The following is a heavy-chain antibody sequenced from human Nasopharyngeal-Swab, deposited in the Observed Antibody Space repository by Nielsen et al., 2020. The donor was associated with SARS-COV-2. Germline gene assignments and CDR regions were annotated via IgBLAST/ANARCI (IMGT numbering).Heavy chain of an antibody. CDR1: GFTFSSYA. V-gene: IGHV3-48*01. J-gene: IGHJ3*02. Sequence: GESLKISCSASGFTFSSYAMHWVRQAPGKGLEWVSYISSSSSTIYYADSVKGRFTISRDNSKSTLYLQMNSLRPEDTAVYYCAREGITIPGGAFDIWGQGTMVTVSS. D-gene: IGHD1-14*01. CDR3: AREGITIPGGAFDI. CDR2: ISSSSSTI.